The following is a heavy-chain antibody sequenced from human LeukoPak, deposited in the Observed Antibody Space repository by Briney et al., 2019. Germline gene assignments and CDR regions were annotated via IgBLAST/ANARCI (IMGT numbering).Heavy chain of an antibody. CDR2: IYYSGST. Sequence: SETLSLTCTVSGGSISSSSYYWGWIRQPPGKGLEWIGSIYYSGSTYYNPSLKSRVTISVDTSKNQFSLKLSSVTAADTAVYYCARAIAADSSLDYWAREPWSPSPQ. V-gene: IGHV4-39*01. CDR1: GGSISSSSYY. J-gene: IGHJ4*02. CDR3: ARAIAADSSLDY. D-gene: IGHD3-22*01.